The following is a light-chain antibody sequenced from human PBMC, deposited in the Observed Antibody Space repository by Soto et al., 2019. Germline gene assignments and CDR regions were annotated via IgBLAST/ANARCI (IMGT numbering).Light chain of an antibody. CDR1: QSVRTNY. J-gene: IGKJ1*01. CDR2: GAS. V-gene: IGKV3-20*01. Sequence: EIVLTQSPGTLSLSPGERATLSCRASQSVRTNYLAWYQQKPGQAPRLLIYGASSRATGIPDRFSGSGSGTDFTITISRLEPEDFVVYYCQQYGSSPTFGQGTKVEIK. CDR3: QQYGSSPT.